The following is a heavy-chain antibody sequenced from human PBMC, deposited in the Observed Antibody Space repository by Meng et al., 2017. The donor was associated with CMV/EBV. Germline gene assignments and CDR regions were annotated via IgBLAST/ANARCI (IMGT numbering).Heavy chain of an antibody. V-gene: IGHV4-31*11. D-gene: IGHD3-3*01. J-gene: IGHJ4*02. CDR2: IYYSGST. CDR3: ARGALPGYDFWSGYYFHYFDY. Sequence: SETLSLTCAVYGGSFSGYYWSWIRQHPGKGLEWIGYIYYSGSTYYNPSLKSRVTISVDTSKNQFSLKLSSVTAADTAVYYCARGALPGYDFWSGYYFHYFDYWGQGTLVTVSS. CDR1: GGSFSGYY.